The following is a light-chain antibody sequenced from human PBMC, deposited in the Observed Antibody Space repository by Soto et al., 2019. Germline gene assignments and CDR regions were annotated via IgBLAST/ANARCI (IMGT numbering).Light chain of an antibody. CDR3: LQDYVYPWT. Sequence: AIQVTQSPSSLSASVGDRVTISCRASQGIGNDLGWYQQKPGKAPKLLIYEASTLQTGVASSFSGSGSGTDFTLTSSSLQAEDFATYNCLQDYVYPWTFGQGTKVEVK. CDR1: QGIGND. CDR2: EAS. J-gene: IGKJ1*01. V-gene: IGKV1-6*01.